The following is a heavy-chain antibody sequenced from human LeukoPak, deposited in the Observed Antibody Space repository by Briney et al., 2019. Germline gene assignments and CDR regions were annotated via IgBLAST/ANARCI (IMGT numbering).Heavy chain of an antibody. J-gene: IGHJ6*02. CDR3: AKNDPPPYYYYGMDV. CDR1: GFTVSSNY. Sequence: PGGSLRLSCAASGFTVSSNYMSWVRQAPGKGLEWVSAISGSGGSTYYADSVKGRFTISRDNSKNTLYLQMNSLRAEDTAVYYCAKNDPPPYYYYGMDVWGQGTTVTVSS. CDR2: ISGSGGST. V-gene: IGHV3-23*01.